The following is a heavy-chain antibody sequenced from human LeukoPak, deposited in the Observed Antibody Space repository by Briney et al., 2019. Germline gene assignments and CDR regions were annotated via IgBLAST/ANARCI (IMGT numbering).Heavy chain of an antibody. CDR3: ARAGTVTNYCYYYMDV. D-gene: IGHD4-17*01. CDR2: MNPNSGNT. CDR1: GYTFTSYD. V-gene: IGHV1-8*01. Sequence: GASVKVSCKASGYTFTSYDINWVRQATGQGLEWMGWMNPNSGNTGYAQKFQGRVTMTRNTSISTAYMELSSLRSEDTAVYYCARAGTVTNYCYYYMDVWGKGTTVTVSS. J-gene: IGHJ6*03.